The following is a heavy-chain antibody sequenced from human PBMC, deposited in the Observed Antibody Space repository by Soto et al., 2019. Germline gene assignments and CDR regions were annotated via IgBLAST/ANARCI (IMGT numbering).Heavy chain of an antibody. CDR3: AGGSGWISDT. CDR1: GFTFSPYW. J-gene: IGHJ5*02. D-gene: IGHD6-19*01. Sequence: EVQLVESGGGLVQPGGSLRLSCAASGFTFSPYWMSWVRQAPGKGLEWVAIIKDDGGDELYLEAVRGRFTISRDNAKKSLCLAMDSLRVEDTAVYYCAGGSGWISDTWGQGTLVTVSS. CDR2: IKDDGGDE. V-gene: IGHV3-7*05.